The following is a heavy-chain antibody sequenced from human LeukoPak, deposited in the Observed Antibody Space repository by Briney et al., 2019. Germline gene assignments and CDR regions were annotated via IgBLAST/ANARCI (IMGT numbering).Heavy chain of an antibody. CDR2: IYTSGST. CDR1: GGSISSYY. J-gene: IGHJ4*02. V-gene: IGHV4-4*07. Sequence: SETLSLTCTVSGGSISSYYWSWIRQPAGKGLEWIGRIYTSGSTNYNPSLKSRVTISVDKSKNQFSLKLSSVTAADTAVYYCAREVEDWLPFDYWGQGTLVTASS. CDR3: AREVEDWLPFDY. D-gene: IGHD3/OR15-3a*01.